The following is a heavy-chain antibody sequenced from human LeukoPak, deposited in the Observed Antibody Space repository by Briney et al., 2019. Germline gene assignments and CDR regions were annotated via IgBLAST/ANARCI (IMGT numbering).Heavy chain of an antibody. CDR1: GGTFSSYA. V-gene: IGHV1-69*05. D-gene: IGHD3-22*01. CDR2: IIPIFGTA. CDR3: AGGGTYYYDSSGGYFDY. J-gene: IGHJ4*02. Sequence: GSSVKVSCKASGGTFSSYAISWVRQAPGQGLEWMGGIIPIFGTANYAQKFQGRVTITTDESTSTAYMELSSLRSEDTAVYYCAGGGTYYYDSSGGYFDYWGQGTLVTVSS.